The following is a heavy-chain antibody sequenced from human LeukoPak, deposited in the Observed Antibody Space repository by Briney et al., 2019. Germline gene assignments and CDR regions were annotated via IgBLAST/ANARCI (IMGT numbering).Heavy chain of an antibody. Sequence: GGSLRLSCAASGFTFSSYEMNWVRQAPGKGLEWVASISSSGDYRYYADSVKGRFTISRDNAKNSLYLQMNSLRAEDTAVYYCARDSDSSGWLDYYMDVWGKGTTVTISS. V-gene: IGHV3-48*03. J-gene: IGHJ6*03. CDR2: ISSSGDYR. CDR1: GFTFSSYE. D-gene: IGHD6-19*01. CDR3: ARDSDSSGWLDYYMDV.